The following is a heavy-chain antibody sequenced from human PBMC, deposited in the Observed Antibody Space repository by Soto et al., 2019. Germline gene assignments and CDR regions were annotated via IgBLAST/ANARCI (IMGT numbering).Heavy chain of an antibody. V-gene: IGHV3-30*18. CDR3: VKDSPTGPFNY. D-gene: IGHD1-1*01. CDR1: GFNFRTYV. Sequence: QVQLVESGGGVGQPGRSLRLSCAASGFNFRTYVMHWVRQAPGKGLAWVALISHDGSNAKYADSTMGRFTISRDNSKDTLYLHMNSLRAEDTAVYFCVKDSPTGPFNYWGQGALVTVSS. CDR2: ISHDGSNA. J-gene: IGHJ4*02.